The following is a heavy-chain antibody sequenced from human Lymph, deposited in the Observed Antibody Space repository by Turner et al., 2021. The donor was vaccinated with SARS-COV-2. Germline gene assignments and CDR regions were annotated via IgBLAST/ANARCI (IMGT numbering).Heavy chain of an antibody. Sequence: QLQLQESVPGLVKPSETLSRTCTVLGGPIGSSSYYWGWIRQPPGKGLEWIGNIYYSGSTYYNPSLKSRVTISGDTSKNQFSLKLSSVTAADTAVYYCARLVRRAEYYFDYWGQGTLVTVSS. V-gene: IGHV4-39*01. J-gene: IGHJ4*02. D-gene: IGHD3-10*01. CDR3: ARLVRRAEYYFDY. CDR2: IYYSGST. CDR1: GGPIGSSSYY.